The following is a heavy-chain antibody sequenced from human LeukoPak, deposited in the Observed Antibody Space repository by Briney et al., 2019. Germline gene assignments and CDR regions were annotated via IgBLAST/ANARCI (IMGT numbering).Heavy chain of an antibody. CDR1: GGTFSSYA. CDR2: MNPNSGNS. J-gene: IGHJ4*02. V-gene: IGHV1-8*03. Sequence: ASVKVSCKASGGTFSSYAINWVRQATGQGLEWMGYMNPNSGNSAYAQKFQGRVTITTDASISTAYMELSGLTSEDTALYYCAREGLDYWGQGTLVTVSS. CDR3: AREGLDY.